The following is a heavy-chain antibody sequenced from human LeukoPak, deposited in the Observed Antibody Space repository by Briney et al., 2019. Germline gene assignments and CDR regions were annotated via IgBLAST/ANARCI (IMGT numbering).Heavy chain of an antibody. D-gene: IGHD2-15*01. CDR2: IYHSGST. CDR1: GYSISSGYY. J-gene: IGHJ4*02. CDR3: GRGDKGGFRSDY. V-gene: IGHV4-38-2*02. Sequence: ETLSLTCTVSGYSISSGYYWGWIRQPPGKGLEWIGSIYHSGSTYYNQSLKSRVTIQVDPSKNQSSLKLSSVTAADTAVYYCGRGDKGGFRSDYWGQGTLVTVSS.